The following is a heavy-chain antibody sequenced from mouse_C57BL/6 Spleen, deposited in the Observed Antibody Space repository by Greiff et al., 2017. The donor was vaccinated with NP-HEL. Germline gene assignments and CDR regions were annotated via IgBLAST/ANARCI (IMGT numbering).Heavy chain of an antibody. Sequence: EVQGVESGGGLVQPGGSLKLSCAASGFTFSDYYMYWVRQTPEKRLEWVAYISNGGGSTYYPDTVKGRFTISRDNAKNTLYLRMGGLKSEIRAMWYCARHGGVVAPYWGQGTLVTVSA. CDR1: GFTFSDYY. J-gene: IGHJ3*01. CDR3: ARHGGVVAPY. D-gene: IGHD1-1*01. V-gene: IGHV5-12*01. CDR2: ISNGGGST.